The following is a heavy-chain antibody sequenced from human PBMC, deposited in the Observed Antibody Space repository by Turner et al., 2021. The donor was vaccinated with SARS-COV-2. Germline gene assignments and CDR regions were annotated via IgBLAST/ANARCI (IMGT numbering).Heavy chain of an antibody. D-gene: IGHD2-15*01. V-gene: IGHV3-49*04. CDR2: IRSKAYGGTT. Sequence: EVQLVESGGGLVQPGRSLRLSCTASGFTFGDYAMNWVSQAPGKGLEWVGFIRSKAYGGTTQYAASVKGRFTISRDDSKSIAYLQMNSLKTEDTAVYYCTRVKYCSGGSCYGYYFDYWGQGTLVTVSS. J-gene: IGHJ4*02. CDR3: TRVKYCSGGSCYGYYFDY. CDR1: GFTFGDYA.